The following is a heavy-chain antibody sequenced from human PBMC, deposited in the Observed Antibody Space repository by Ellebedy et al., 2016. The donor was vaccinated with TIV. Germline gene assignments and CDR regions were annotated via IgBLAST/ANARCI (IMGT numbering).Heavy chain of an antibody. Sequence: GESLKISCAASGFTFSDYPMNWVRQAPGKGLEWISNIRSDSSAMSYVGSVKGRFTISRDNAKNSLYLQMNNLRDEDTAVYYCARDHIWAFDFWGQGALVTVSS. V-gene: IGHV3-48*02. CDR3: ARDHIWAFDF. D-gene: IGHD3-3*02. CDR1: GFTFSDYP. CDR2: IRSDSSAM. J-gene: IGHJ4*02.